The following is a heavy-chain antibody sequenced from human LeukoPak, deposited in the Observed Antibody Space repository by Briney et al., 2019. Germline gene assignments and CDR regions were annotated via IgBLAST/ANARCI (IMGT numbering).Heavy chain of an antibody. CDR3: ARHGASGDYYDGDY. J-gene: IGHJ4*02. CDR2: IYPGDSDT. V-gene: IGHV5-51*01. Sequence: GGSLRLSCAASGFIFSSYSMSWVRQAPGKGLEWMGIIYPGDSDTRYSPSFQGQVTISADKSISTAYLQWSSLKASDTAMYYCARHGASGDYYDGDYWGQGTLVTVSS. D-gene: IGHD1-26*01. CDR1: GFIFSSYS.